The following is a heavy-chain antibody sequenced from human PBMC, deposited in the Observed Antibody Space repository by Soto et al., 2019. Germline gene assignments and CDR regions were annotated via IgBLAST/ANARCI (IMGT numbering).Heavy chain of an antibody. CDR2: IYYSGST. V-gene: IGHV4-30-4*01. CDR3: ARDRQQLVHYYYGMDV. Sequence: SETLSLTCTVSGGSISSGDYYWSWIRQPPGKGLEWIGYIYYSGSTYYNPSLKSRVTISVDTSKNQFSLKLSSVTAADTAVYYCARDRQQLVHYYYGMDVWGQGATVTVSS. J-gene: IGHJ6*02. D-gene: IGHD6-13*01. CDR1: GGSISSGDYY.